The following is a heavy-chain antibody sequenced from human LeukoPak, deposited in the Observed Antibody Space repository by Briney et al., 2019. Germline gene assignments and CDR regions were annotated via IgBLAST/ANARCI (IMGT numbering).Heavy chain of an antibody. CDR2: VWYDDAVK. CDR1: GFTFSNYG. J-gene: IGHJ6*02. V-gene: IGHV3-33*01. CDR3: ARDIKGGATHYYGMDV. D-gene: IGHD1-26*01. Sequence: PGRSLRLSCAASGFTFSNYGMHWVRQAPGKGLEWLAVVWYDDAVKNYADSVKGRFTISRDNSKNTLYLQMNSLRAEDTAVYYCARDIKGGATHYYGMDVWGQGTTVTVSS.